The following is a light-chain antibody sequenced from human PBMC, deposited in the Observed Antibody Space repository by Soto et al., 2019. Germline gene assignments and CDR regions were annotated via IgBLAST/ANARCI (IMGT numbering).Light chain of an antibody. CDR1: QSVSNSY. Sequence: ETVLTQPPGTLSLSPGERPTLSCSPSQSVSNSYLAWYQQKPGQAPRLLIYGASSRATGIPARFSGSGSETEFTLTISSLQSEDFAVYYCQQYNNWPPWTLGQGTKVDIK. V-gene: IGKV3D-15*01. CDR3: QQYNNWPPWT. CDR2: GAS. J-gene: IGKJ1*01.